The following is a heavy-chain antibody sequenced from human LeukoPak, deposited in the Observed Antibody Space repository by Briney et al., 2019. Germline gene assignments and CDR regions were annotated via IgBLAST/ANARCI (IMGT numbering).Heavy chain of an antibody. Sequence: GASVKVSCKASGGIFSSYAISWVRQAPGQGLEWMGGIIPIFGTANYAQKFQGRVTITADESTSTAYMELSSLRSEDTAVYYCARDARGAAAADDAFDIWGQGTVVTVSS. CDR2: IIPIFGTA. J-gene: IGHJ3*02. CDR3: ARDARGAAAADDAFDI. D-gene: IGHD6-13*01. V-gene: IGHV1-69*13. CDR1: GGIFSSYA.